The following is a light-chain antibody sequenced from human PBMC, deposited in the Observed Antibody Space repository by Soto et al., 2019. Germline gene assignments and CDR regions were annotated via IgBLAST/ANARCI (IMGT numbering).Light chain of an antibody. CDR3: ATWDDSLSGWV. CDR2: RNN. Sequence: QAVVTQPPSASGTPGQRVTISCSGSSSNIGSDYVYWYQQLPGTAPKLLIYRNNQRPSVVPDRFSGSKSGTSASLAISGLRSEDEADYYCATWDDSLSGWVFGGGTKLTVL. V-gene: IGLV1-47*01. CDR1: SSNIGSDY. J-gene: IGLJ3*02.